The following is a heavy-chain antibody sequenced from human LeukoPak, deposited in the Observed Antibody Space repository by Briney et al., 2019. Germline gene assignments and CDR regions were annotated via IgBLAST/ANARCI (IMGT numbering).Heavy chain of an antibody. CDR2: LSGSGGST. V-gene: IGHV3-23*01. CDR3: AKDPRTGYSFAY. Sequence: GGSLRLSCVFSGFAFSSYAMSWVRQAPGKGLEWVSSLSGSGGSTYYADSVKGRFTISRDNSKNTLYLQMNSLRVEDTAVYDCAKDPRTGYSFAYWGEGSLVTVSS. D-gene: IGHD5-18*01. CDR1: GFAFSSYA. J-gene: IGHJ4*02.